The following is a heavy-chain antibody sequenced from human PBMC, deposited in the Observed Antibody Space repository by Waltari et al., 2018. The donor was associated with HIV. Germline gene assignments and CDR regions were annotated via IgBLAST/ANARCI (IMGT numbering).Heavy chain of an antibody. Sequence: VHLVQSGAEVQKPGYSVTVSCTTSGGTFINYSVYLVRQAPGQGLELVGQIIPIFGTTNYAQKFQGRVTITAGESTGTVYMELRSLRSEDTAMYYCARSSPGDDFWSGKLVSWGQGTQVTVSS. CDR3: ARSSPGDDFWSGKLVS. CDR1: GGTFINYS. J-gene: IGHJ5*02. D-gene: IGHD3-3*01. CDR2: IIPIFGTT. V-gene: IGHV1-69*01.